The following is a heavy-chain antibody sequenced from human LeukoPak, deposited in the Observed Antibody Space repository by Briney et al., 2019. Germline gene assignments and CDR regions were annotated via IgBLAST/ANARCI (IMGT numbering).Heavy chain of an antibody. CDR2: INHSGST. Sequence: SETLSLTCAVYGGSFSGYYWSWIRQPPGKGLEWIGEINHSGSTNYNPSLKSRVTISVDTSKNQFSLKLSSVTAADTAVYYCAGGYSYGHWGQGTLVTVSS. D-gene: IGHD5-18*01. CDR1: GGSFSGYY. V-gene: IGHV4-34*01. CDR3: AGGYSYGH. J-gene: IGHJ4*02.